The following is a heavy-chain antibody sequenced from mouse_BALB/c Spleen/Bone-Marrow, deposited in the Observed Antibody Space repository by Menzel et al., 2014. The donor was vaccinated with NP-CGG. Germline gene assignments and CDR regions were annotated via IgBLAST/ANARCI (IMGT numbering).Heavy chain of an antibody. J-gene: IGHJ4*01. V-gene: IGHV2-3*01. CDR3: AKQDYYRYDNAMYY. Sequence: VKVEESGPDLGETSESLSITCTVSGFSLTNYGVSWIRQPPGKGLEWLGVIWGDGGINYHSALISRLTISKDNSKSQXXXXXXXXQTDDTATYYCAKQDYYRYDNAMYYCGQGTSATVS. D-gene: IGHD2-14*01. CDR2: IWGDGGI. CDR1: GFSLTNYG.